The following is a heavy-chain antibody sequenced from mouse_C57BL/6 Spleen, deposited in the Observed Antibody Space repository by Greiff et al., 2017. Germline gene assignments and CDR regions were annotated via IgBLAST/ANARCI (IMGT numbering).Heavy chain of an antibody. D-gene: IGHD1-1*01. Sequence: QVQLQQPGAELVKPGASVKLSCKASGYTFTSYWMHWVKQRPGQGLEWIGMIPPNSGSTNYNEKFKSKATLTVDKSSSTAYMQLSSLTSEDSAVYYCARWDYYGSSYLDYGGQGTTLTVSS. V-gene: IGHV1-64*01. CDR1: GYTFTSYW. CDR2: IPPNSGST. CDR3: ARWDYYGSSYLDY. J-gene: IGHJ2*01.